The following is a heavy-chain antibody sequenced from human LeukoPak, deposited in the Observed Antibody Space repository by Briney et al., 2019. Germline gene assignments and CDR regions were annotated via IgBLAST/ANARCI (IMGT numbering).Heavy chain of an antibody. Sequence: PGGSLRHSCAASGFTFSSYWMSWVRQAPGKGLEWVANIKQDGSEKYYVDSVKGRFTISRDNAKNSLYLQMNSLRAEDTAVYYCARDQGGSSSWRLTDYWGQGTLVTVSS. J-gene: IGHJ4*02. D-gene: IGHD6-13*01. CDR2: IKQDGSEK. V-gene: IGHV3-7*03. CDR1: GFTFSSYW. CDR3: ARDQGGSSSWRLTDY.